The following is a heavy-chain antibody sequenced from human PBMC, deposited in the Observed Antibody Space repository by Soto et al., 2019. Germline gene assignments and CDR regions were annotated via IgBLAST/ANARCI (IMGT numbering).Heavy chain of an antibody. CDR1: GGSISSYY. CDR2: IYSSGST. V-gene: IGHV4-59*01. Sequence: SETLSLTCTVSGGSISSYYWSWIRQPPGKGLEWIGYIYSSGSTNYNPSLKSRVTISVDTSKNQFSLKLNSVTAADTAIYYCARAPGRFDYWGQGALVTVSS. CDR3: ARAPGRFDY. J-gene: IGHJ4*02.